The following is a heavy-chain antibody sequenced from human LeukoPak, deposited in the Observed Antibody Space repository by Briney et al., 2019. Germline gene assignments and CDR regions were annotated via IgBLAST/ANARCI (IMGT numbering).Heavy chain of an antibody. D-gene: IGHD5-18*01. Sequence: SETLSLTCTVSGGSISSYYWSWIRQPAGKGLEWIGRIYTSGSTNYNPSLKSRVTMSVDTSKNQFSLKLSSVTAADTAVYYCARESDILGYSYGLDAFDIWGQGTMVTVSS. J-gene: IGHJ3*02. V-gene: IGHV4-4*07. CDR1: GGSISSYY. CDR2: IYTSGST. CDR3: ARESDILGYSYGLDAFDI.